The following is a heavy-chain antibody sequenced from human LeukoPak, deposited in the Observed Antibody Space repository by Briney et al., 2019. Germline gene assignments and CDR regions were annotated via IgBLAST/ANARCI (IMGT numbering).Heavy chain of an antibody. CDR1: GYTFTSYG. CDR3: ARATSGWTTDDP. Sequence: ASVKVSCKASGYTFTSYGISWVRQAPGQGLEGMGWISAYNGNTNYAQKLQGRVTMTTDTSTSTAYMELRSLRSDDTAVYYCARATSGWTTDDPWGQGTLVTVSS. J-gene: IGHJ5*02. V-gene: IGHV1-18*04. CDR2: ISAYNGNT. D-gene: IGHD6-19*01.